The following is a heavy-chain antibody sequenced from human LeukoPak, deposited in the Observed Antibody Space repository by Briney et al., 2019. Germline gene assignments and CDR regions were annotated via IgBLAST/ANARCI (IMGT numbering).Heavy chain of an antibody. V-gene: IGHV4-59*12. CDR1: GGSISSYY. CDR3: ARDDGRGVVTPY. Sequence: SETLSLTCTVSGGSISSYYWSWIRQPPGKGLEWIGYIYYSGSTSYNPSLKSRVTISLDTSKNQFSLNLISVTAADTAVYYCARDDGRGVVTPYWGQGTLVTVSS. J-gene: IGHJ4*02. CDR2: IYYSGST. D-gene: IGHD2-21*02.